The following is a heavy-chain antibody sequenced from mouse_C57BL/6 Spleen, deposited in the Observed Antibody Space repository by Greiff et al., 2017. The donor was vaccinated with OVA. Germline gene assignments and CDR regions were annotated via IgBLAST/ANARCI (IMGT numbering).Heavy chain of an antibody. CDR1: GFTFSDYY. CDR3: AREVDYAMDY. V-gene: IGHV5-12*01. CDR2: ISNGGGST. Sequence: EVKLMESGGGLVQPGGSLKLSCAASGFTFSDYYMYWVRQTPEKRLEWVAYISNGGGSTYYPDTVKGRFTISRDNAKNTLYLQISRLKSEDTAMYYGAREVDYAMDYWGQGTSVTVSS. J-gene: IGHJ4*01. D-gene: IGHD1-1*01.